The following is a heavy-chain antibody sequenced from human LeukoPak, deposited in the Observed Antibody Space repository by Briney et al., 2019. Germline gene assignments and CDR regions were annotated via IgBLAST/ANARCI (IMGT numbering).Heavy chain of an antibody. J-gene: IGHJ3*02. CDR2: IRYEGSNK. CDR1: GFTFSSYG. V-gene: IGHV3-30*02. CDR3: ASRGYCGGDCYDAFDI. Sequence: PGGSLRLSCAASGFTFSSYGMHWVRQAPGKGLEGVAFIRYEGSNKYYADSVKGRFTISRDNSKNTLYLQMDSLRAVDTAVYYCASRGYCGGDCYDAFDIWGQGTMVTVSS. D-gene: IGHD2-21*01.